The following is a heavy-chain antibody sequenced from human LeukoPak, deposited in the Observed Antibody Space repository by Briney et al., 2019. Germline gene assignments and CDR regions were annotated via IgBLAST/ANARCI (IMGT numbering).Heavy chain of an antibody. CDR3: ARTASLYCSSTSCYSDYYYYYMDV. CDR2: IYYSGST. J-gene: IGHJ6*03. CDR1: GGSISSYY. D-gene: IGHD2-2*01. V-gene: IGHV4-59*01. Sequence: SETLSLTCTVSGGSISSYYWSWIRQPPGKGLEWIGYIYYSGSTNYNPSLKSRVTISVDTSKNQFSLKLSSVTAADTAVYYCARTASLYCSSTSCYSDYYYYYMDVWGKGTTVTVSS.